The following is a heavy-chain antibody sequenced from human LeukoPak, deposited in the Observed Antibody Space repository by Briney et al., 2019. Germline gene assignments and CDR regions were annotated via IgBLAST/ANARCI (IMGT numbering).Heavy chain of an antibody. CDR2: IWHDGSIE. J-gene: IGHJ6*02. CDR1: GSTFSNYG. CDR3: ATGPLNDYGMGD. Sequence: PGGSLRLSCAASGSTFSNYGMHWVRQAPGKGLKWVAVIWHDGSIESYADSVKGRFTVSRDNSKTTLYLQMNSLRAEDTAVYYCATGPLNDYGMGDWGQGTTVTVSS. V-gene: IGHV3-33*03.